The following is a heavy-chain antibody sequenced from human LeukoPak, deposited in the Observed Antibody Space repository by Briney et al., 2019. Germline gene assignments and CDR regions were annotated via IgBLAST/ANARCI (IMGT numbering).Heavy chain of an antibody. Sequence: GGSLRLSCAASGFTFSSSNMNWVRRAPGRGLEWVSSISSSSTYIFYADSVKGRFTISRDNAKNSLYLQMDSLRAEDTAVYYCAKYSGTYRDYWGQGTLVTVSP. CDR3: AKYSGTYRDY. J-gene: IGHJ4*02. CDR2: ISSSSTYI. V-gene: IGHV3-21*01. CDR1: GFTFSSSN. D-gene: IGHD1-26*01.